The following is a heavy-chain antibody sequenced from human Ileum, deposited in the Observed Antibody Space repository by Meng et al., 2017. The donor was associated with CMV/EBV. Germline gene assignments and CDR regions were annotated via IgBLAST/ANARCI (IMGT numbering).Heavy chain of an antibody. J-gene: IGHJ4*02. Sequence: QITLNESGPARVNPTQTLTLTCTFSGFSLTSSPVGVGWIRQPTGQAPELLAFIYWDDDKRYNPSLKNRLTITKDAPKNQVALTRTNMDPADTATYHCVHRKDYGGNWNGGSADFWGQGAWSPSPQ. D-gene: IGHD1-1*01. CDR1: GFSLTSSPVG. CDR3: VHRKDYGGNWNGGSADF. V-gene: IGHV2-5*02. CDR2: IYWDDDK.